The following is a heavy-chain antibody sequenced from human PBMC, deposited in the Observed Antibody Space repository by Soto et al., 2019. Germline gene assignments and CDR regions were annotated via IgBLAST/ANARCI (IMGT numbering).Heavy chain of an antibody. J-gene: IGHJ4*02. V-gene: IGHV3-53*01. Sequence: EVQVVESGGGLVQPGGSLRLSCAVSGFTVTINYMSWVRQAPGKGLEWVSVIYSGGTIYYADSMKGRFTISRDTSKNTLYLQMNSLRGDDTAVYYCHGYGYWGQGTLVTVSS. CDR3: HGYGY. CDR2: IYSGGTI. D-gene: IGHD5-12*01. CDR1: GFTVTINY.